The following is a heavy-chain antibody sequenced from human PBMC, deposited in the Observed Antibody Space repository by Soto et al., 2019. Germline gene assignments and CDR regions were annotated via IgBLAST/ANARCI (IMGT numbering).Heavy chain of an antibody. J-gene: IGHJ5*02. CDR3: ARKDKSGYFNWFDP. D-gene: IGHD3-22*01. CDR2: IFPSDSDT. V-gene: IGHV5-51*01. Sequence: GQSLKISCRTSGYRFTSYWIAWVRQMPGKGLEWMGIIFPSDSDTRYSPSFQGQVTISADRSTSTVFLQWASLKASDTAVYFCARKDKSGYFNWFDPWRQGTLVTVS. CDR1: GYRFTSYW.